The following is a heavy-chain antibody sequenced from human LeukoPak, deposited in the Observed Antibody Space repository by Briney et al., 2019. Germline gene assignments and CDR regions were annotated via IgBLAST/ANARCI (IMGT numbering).Heavy chain of an antibody. CDR2: INSYGSST. CDR1: GFTFSSYW. V-gene: IGHV3-74*01. CDR3: TRFVVVTSFDS. J-gene: IGHJ4*02. Sequence: GGSLRLSCAASGFTFSSYWMNWVRHAPGKGLVWVSRINSYGSSTSYADSVKGRFTISRDNAKNTLYLQMNSLRAEDTAVYYCTRFVVVTSFDSWGQGTLVTVSS. D-gene: IGHD2-21*02.